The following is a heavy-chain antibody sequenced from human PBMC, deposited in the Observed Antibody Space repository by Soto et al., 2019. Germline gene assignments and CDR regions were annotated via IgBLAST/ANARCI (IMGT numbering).Heavy chain of an antibody. Sequence: EVQLVESGGGLVQPGGSLRLSCEASGFTFSTFWMHWVRQAPGKGLVWVSRINSEGSSTNYEDSVKGRVTISRDNAKNMLYLQMNSLRAEDMAVYYCARDFEYWGQGTLVTVSS. V-gene: IGHV3-74*01. CDR3: ARDFEY. CDR2: INSEGSST. CDR1: GFTFSTFW. J-gene: IGHJ4*02.